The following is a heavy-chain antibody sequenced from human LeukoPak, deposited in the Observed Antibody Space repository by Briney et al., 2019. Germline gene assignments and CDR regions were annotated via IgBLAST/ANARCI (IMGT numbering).Heavy chain of an antibody. CDR2: INHSGST. CDR1: GGSFSGYY. Sequence: SETLSLTCAVYGGSFSGYYWSWIRQPPGKGLEWIGEINHSGSTNYNPSLKSRVTMSLDTSKNQFSLKLSSVTAADTAVYYCASSGGRWWGQGTMVTVSS. V-gene: IGHV4-34*01. J-gene: IGHJ3*01. D-gene: IGHD3-10*01. CDR3: ASSGGRW.